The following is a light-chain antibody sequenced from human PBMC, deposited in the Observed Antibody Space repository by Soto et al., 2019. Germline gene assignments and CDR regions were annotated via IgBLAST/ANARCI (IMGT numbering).Light chain of an antibody. Sequence: QSVLTQPPSASGSPGQSVTISCTGTKNDIGVYDFVSWYQHHPGKAPRLIIYEDVRRPSGVPGRFSGSTSTNTASVTVSGLQAADEDAYFCKSYAGSNTYVFGSGTTVTVL. CDR1: KNDIGVYDF. V-gene: IGLV2-8*01. CDR2: EDV. J-gene: IGLJ1*01. CDR3: KSYAGSNTYV.